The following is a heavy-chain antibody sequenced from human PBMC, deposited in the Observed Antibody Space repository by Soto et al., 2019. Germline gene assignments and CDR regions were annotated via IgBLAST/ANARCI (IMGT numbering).Heavy chain of an antibody. CDR2: IIPILDIA. CDR3: ARAANSNYYYSYMDV. Sequence: GASVKVSCKASGGTFSSYTISWVRQAPGQGLEWMGRIIPILDIANYAQKFQGRVTITADKSTSTAYMELSSLRSEDTAVYYCARAANSNYYYSYMDVWGKGTTVTVSS. D-gene: IGHD2-15*01. J-gene: IGHJ6*03. V-gene: IGHV1-69*02. CDR1: GGTFSSYT.